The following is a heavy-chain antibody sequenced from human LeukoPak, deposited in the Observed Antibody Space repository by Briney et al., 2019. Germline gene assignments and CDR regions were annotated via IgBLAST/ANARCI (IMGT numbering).Heavy chain of an antibody. CDR1: GFTFRSFA. D-gene: IGHD6-19*01. Sequence: PGGSLRLSCAASGFTFRSFAMSWVRQAPGKGLEWASAISGDAYSTYYADSVQGRFSISRDNSKNTLYLHMSSLGADDTAVYYCAKDRRSSGWHYFDYWGQGTLVTVSS. CDR2: ISGDAYST. J-gene: IGHJ4*02. V-gene: IGHV3-23*01. CDR3: AKDRRSSGWHYFDY.